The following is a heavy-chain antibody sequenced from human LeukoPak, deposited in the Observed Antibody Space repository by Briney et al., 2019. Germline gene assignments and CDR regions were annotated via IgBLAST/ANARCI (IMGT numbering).Heavy chain of an antibody. CDR2: ISAYNGNT. J-gene: IGHJ4*02. CDR1: GGTFSSYA. Sequence: ASVKVSCKASGGTFSSYAISWVRQAPGQGLEWMGWISAYNGNTNYAQKLQGRVTMTTDTSTSTAYMELRSLRSDDTAVYYCARDSEEYYYGSGSYSPDDYWGQGTLVTVSS. V-gene: IGHV1-18*01. CDR3: ARDSEEYYYGSGSYSPDDY. D-gene: IGHD3-10*01.